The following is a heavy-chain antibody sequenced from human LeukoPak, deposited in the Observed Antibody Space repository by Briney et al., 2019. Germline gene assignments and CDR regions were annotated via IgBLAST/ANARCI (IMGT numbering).Heavy chain of an antibody. V-gene: IGHV3-9*01. CDR1: GFTFDDYA. Sequence: PGRSLRLSCAASGFTFDDYAMHWVRQAPGKGLEWVSGISWNSGSIGYADSVKGRFTISRDNAKNSLYLQMNSLRAEDTALYYCAKDAYYDILTGVHWFDPWDQGTLVTVSS. CDR2: ISWNSGSI. J-gene: IGHJ5*02. D-gene: IGHD3-9*01. CDR3: AKDAYYDILTGVHWFDP.